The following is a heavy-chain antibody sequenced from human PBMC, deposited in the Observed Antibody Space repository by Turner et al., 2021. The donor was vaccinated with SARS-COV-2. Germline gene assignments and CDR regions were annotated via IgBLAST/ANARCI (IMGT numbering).Heavy chain of an antibody. CDR3: TRGTTITMLRGADFDY. CDR1: GFTFSNYA. CDR2: MSFDGNHK. J-gene: IGHJ4*02. V-gene: IGHV3-30*04. Sequence: QVHLVGSGGGVVQPARSLRLPCAASGFTFSNYAMHWVRQAPGKGLEWVAVMSFDGNHKFYADSVKGLFTISRDNSKNTLYLQMNSLKAEDTAVYYCTRGTTITMLRGADFDYWGQGTLVTVSS. D-gene: IGHD3-10*01.